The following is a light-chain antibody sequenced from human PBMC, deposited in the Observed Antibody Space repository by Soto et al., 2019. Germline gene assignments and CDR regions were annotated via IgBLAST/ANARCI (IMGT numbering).Light chain of an antibody. Sequence: QSALTQPASVSGSPGPASTISCTGTSSDVGGYNYVSWYQQHPGKAPKLMIYDVSNRPSGVSNRFSGSTSGNTASLTISGLQAEDEADYYCSSYTSSSTVVFGGGTQVTV. J-gene: IGLJ2*01. V-gene: IGLV2-14*01. CDR1: SSDVGGYNY. CDR3: SSYTSSSTVV. CDR2: DVS.